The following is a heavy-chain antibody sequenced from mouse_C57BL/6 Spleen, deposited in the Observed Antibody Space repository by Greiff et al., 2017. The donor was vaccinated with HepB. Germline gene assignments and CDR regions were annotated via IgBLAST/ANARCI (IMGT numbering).Heavy chain of an antibody. CDR1: GYAFSSYW. Sequence: VQLQQSGAELVKPGASVKISCKASGYAFSSYWMNWVKQRPGKGLEWIGQIYPGDGDTNYNGKFKGKATLTAAKSSSTAYMQLSSLTSEDSAVYFCAREDYYGSSQYYFDYWGQGTTLTVSS. CDR3: AREDYYGSSQYYFDY. CDR2: IYPGDGDT. V-gene: IGHV1-80*01. J-gene: IGHJ2*01. D-gene: IGHD1-1*01.